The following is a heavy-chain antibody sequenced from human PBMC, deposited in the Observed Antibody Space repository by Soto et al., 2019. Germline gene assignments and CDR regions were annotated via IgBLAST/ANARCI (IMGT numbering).Heavy chain of an antibody. D-gene: IGHD3-3*01. CDR1: GFTFSNSA. J-gene: IGHJ4*02. V-gene: IGHV3-23*01. CDR2: IDSSGERP. Sequence: EVQLLESGGGMVQPGGSLRLSCAASGFTFSNSAMSWVREAPGKGLEWVSGIDSSGERPQYADSVKGRFTISRDNSRNTLDLQMNSLRVDDTAVYFGAKNCWSGLPLGGYWVQGALVTVSS. CDR3: AKNCWSGLPLGGY.